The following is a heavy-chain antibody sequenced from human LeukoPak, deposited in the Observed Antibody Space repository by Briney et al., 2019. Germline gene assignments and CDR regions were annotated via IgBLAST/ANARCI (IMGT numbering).Heavy chain of an antibody. CDR3: ARGRRYSYFDY. J-gene: IGHJ4*02. CDR1: GGSFSGYY. CDR2: INHSGST. V-gene: IGHV4-34*01. D-gene: IGHD2-15*01. Sequence: SETLSLTCAVYGGSFSGYYWSWIRQPSGKGLEWIGEINHSGSTNYNPSLKSRATISVDTSKNQFSLKLSSVTAADTAVYYCARGRRYSYFDYWGQGTLVTVSS.